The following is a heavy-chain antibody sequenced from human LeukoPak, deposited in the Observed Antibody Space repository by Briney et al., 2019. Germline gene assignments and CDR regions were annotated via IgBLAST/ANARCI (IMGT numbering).Heavy chain of an antibody. V-gene: IGHV3-15*01. D-gene: IGHD1-26*01. CDR1: GFTFSNAW. CDR3: TTEIGATLTVDY. J-gene: IGHJ4*02. CDR2: IKSKTDGGTT. Sequence: GESLRLSCAASGFTFSNAWMSWVRQAPGKGLEWVGRIKSKTDGGTTDYAAPVKGRFTISRDDSKNTLYLQMNSLKTEDTAVYYCTTEIGATLTVDYWGQGTLVTVSS.